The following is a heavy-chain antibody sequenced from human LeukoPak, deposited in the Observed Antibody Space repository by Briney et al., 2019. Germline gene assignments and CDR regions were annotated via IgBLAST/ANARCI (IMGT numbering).Heavy chain of an antibody. CDR2: ISAIGDGT. CDR1: GFTFSSYA. CDR3: AKASDFCRGAACYYFDY. Sequence: GGSLRLSCAASGFTFSSYAMSWVRQAPGRGLEWVSAISAIGDGTYYADSVRGRFTVSRDNSKNTLYLQMSSLRAEDTAIYYCAKASDFCRGAACYYFDYWGQGSLVTVSS. V-gene: IGHV3-23*01. J-gene: IGHJ4*02. D-gene: IGHD2-21*02.